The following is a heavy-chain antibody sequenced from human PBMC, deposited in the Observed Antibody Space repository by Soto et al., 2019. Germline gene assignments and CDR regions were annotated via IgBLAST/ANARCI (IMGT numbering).Heavy chain of an antibody. CDR1: GGSISSSNW. CDR3: AGRYSNYYYYYGMDV. Sequence: SETLSLTCAVSGGSISSSNWWSWVRQPPGKGLEWIGEIYHSGSTNYNPSLKSRVTISVDKSKNQFSLKLSSVTAADTAVYYCAGRYSNYYYYYGMDVWGQGTTVTVSS. CDR2: IYHSGST. V-gene: IGHV4-4*02. D-gene: IGHD4-4*01. J-gene: IGHJ6*02.